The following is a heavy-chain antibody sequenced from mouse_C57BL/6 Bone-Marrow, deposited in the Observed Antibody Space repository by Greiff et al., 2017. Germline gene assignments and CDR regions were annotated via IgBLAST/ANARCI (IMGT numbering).Heavy chain of an antibody. J-gene: IGHJ4*01. CDR2: ILPGSGST. D-gene: IGHD2-4*01. CDR1: GYTFTGYW. CDR3: LIYYDYDVDAMDY. Sequence: QVQLQQSGAELMKPGASVKLSCKATGYTFTGYWIAWVKQRPGHGLEWIGEILPGSGSTNYNEKFKGQATFTADTSSHTAYMQLSSLTTDDSAIYYWLIYYDYDVDAMDYWGQGTSVTVSS. V-gene: IGHV1-9*01.